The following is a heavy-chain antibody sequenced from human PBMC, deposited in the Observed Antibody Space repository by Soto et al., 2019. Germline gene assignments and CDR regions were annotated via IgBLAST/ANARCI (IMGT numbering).Heavy chain of an antibody. J-gene: IGHJ4*02. CDR3: AGEGYGEYGYPFGY. V-gene: IGHV1-69*01. Sequence: QVQLVQSRAEVKKPGSSVKVSCKASGGTFSSYTISWVRQAPGQGLEWMGGISPLFGTANYEQKFQGRVTITVDESTRTVYMQLSCLRSEAKAVYYGAGEGYGEYGYPFGYWGQGTLVTVSS. CDR2: ISPLFGTA. D-gene: IGHD4-17*01. CDR1: GGTFSSYT.